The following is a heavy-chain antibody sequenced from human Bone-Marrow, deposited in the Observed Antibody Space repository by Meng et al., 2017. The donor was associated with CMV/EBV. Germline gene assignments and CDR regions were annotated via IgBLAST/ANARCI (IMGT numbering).Heavy chain of an antibody. V-gene: IGHV4-61*01. CDR1: GGSVSSGSYY. D-gene: IGHD2-2*02. Sequence: GSLRLSCTVSGGSVSSGSYYWSWIRQPPGKGLEWIGYIYYSGSTNYNPSLKSRVTISVDTSKNQFSLKLSSVTAADTAVYYCARANCCSSTSCYTADYWGQGTLVTVSS. CDR3: ARANCCSSTSCYTADY. J-gene: IGHJ4*02. CDR2: IYYSGST.